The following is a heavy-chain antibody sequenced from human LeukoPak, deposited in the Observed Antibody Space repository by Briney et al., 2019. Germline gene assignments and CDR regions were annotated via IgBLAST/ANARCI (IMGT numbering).Heavy chain of an antibody. Sequence: GGSLRLSCAASGFTFSSYWMSWLRQAPGKGLEWVANIKQDGSEKYYVDSVKGRFTISRDNAKNSLYLQMNSLRAEDTAVYYCARDKGRSTYYDFWSGYCLFDAWGQGSLVTVSS. CDR2: IKQDGSEK. CDR1: GFTFSSYW. V-gene: IGHV3-7*01. CDR3: ARDKGRSTYYDFWSGYCLFDA. D-gene: IGHD3-3*01. J-gene: IGHJ5*02.